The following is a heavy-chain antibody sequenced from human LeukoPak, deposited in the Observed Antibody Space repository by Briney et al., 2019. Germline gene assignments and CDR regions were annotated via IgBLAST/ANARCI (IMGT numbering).Heavy chain of an antibody. CDR2: IHRTGST. CDR3: AREGARDDFVVVPAALDF. Sequence: SETLSLTCTVSNGSIGSYYWTWIRQPAGKGLEWIGRIHRTGSTNYNPSLTSRVIMSVDTSKNQFSLRLTSLTAADTAVYYCAREGARDDFVVVPAALDFWGLGTLVTDSS. V-gene: IGHV4-4*07. CDR1: NGSIGSYY. J-gene: IGHJ4*02. D-gene: IGHD2-2*01.